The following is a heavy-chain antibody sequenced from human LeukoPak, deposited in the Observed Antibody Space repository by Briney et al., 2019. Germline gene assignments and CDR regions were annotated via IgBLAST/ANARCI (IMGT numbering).Heavy chain of an antibody. CDR3: AKAPIGSIIDY. CDR2: IRYDGSNK. CDR1: GLTFSIYG. Sequence: GGSLRLSCAASGLTFSIYGMHWVRQAPGKGLEWVSFIRYDGSNKYYADSMKGRFTISRDNSKNTLYLQMNSLRAEDTAVYYCAKAPIGSIIDYWGQGTLVTVSS. D-gene: IGHD6-6*01. V-gene: IGHV3-30*02. J-gene: IGHJ4*02.